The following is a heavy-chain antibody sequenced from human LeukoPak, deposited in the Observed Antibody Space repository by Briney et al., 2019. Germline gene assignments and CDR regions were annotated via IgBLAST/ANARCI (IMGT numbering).Heavy chain of an antibody. D-gene: IGHD3-10*01. CDR2: ISGSGGSA. V-gene: IGHV3-23*01. CDR1: GFTFSSYA. CDR3: AKDGGYGSGSYYPDY. J-gene: IGHJ4*02. Sequence: PGGSLRLSCAASGFTFSSYAMSWVRQAPGKGLEWVSAISGSGGSASYADSVKGRFTMSRDNSKNTLYLQMNSLRAEETAVYYCAKDGGYGSGSYYPDYWGQGTLVTVSS.